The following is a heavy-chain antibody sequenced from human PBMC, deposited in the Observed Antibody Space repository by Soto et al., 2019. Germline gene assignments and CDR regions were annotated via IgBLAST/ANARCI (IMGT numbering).Heavy chain of an antibody. CDR3: AGVFGAYFYYGLDV. CDR2: IYYSGST. J-gene: IGHJ6*02. D-gene: IGHD3-16*01. V-gene: IGHV4-59*01. CDR1: GGSISSYY. Sequence: PSETLSLTCTVSGGSISSYYWSWIRQPPGKGLEWIGYIYYSGSTNHNPSLKSRVTISVDTSKNQFSLKLSSVTAADTAVYYCAGVFGAYFYYGLDVWGQGTTVTVSS.